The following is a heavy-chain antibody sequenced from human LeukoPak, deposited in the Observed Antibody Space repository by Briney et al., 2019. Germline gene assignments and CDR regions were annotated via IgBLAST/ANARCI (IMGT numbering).Heavy chain of an antibody. CDR3: ARESYGDYGRYYYYYMDV. CDR2: LHYSGST. Sequence: SETLSLTCSVSGVSISNYYWSWIRQSPGRELEWIGHLHYSGSTNYNPSLKSRVTISVDTSKNQFSLKLSSVTAADTAVYYCARESYGDYGRYYYYYMDVWGKGTTVTVSS. J-gene: IGHJ6*03. D-gene: IGHD4-17*01. CDR1: GVSISNYY. V-gene: IGHV4-59*01.